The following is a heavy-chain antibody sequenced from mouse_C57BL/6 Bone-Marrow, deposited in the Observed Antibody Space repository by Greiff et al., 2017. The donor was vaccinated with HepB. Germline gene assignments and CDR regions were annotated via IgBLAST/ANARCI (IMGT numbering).Heavy chain of an antibody. V-gene: IGHV14-3*01. CDR2: IDPANGNT. Sequence: EVQRVESVAELVRPGASVKLSCTASGFNIKNTYMHWVKQRPEQGLEWIGRIDPANGNTKYAPKFQGKATITADTSSNTAYLQLSSLTSEDTAIYYCASDYYGSSYDAMDYWGQGTSVTVSS. CDR3: ASDYYGSSYDAMDY. CDR1: GFNIKNTY. J-gene: IGHJ4*01. D-gene: IGHD1-1*01.